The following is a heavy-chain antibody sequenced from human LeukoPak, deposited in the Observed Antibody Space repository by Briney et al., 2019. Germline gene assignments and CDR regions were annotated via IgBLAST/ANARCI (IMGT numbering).Heavy chain of an antibody. Sequence: SETLSLTCAVYGGSFSGYYWSWIRQPPGKGLEWIEEINHSGSTNYNPSLKSRVTISVDTSKNQFSLKLSSVTAADTAVYYCASRRITIFGVAAANDYWGQGTLVTVSS. D-gene: IGHD3-3*01. J-gene: IGHJ4*02. CDR1: GGSFSGYY. V-gene: IGHV4-34*01. CDR3: ASRRITIFGVAAANDY. CDR2: INHSGST.